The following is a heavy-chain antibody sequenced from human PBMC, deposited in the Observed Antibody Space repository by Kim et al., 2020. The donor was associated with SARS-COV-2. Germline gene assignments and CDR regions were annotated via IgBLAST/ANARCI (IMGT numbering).Heavy chain of an antibody. CDR2: IYYSGST. D-gene: IGHD3-9*01. CDR3: ARLGQDYDILTGYYYGMDV. V-gene: IGHV4-39*01. J-gene: IGHJ6*02. Sequence: SETLSLTCTVSGGSISSSSYYWGWIRQPPGKGLEWIGSIYYSGSTYYNPSLKSRVTISVDTSKNQFSLKLSSVTAADTAVYYCARLGQDYDILTGYYYGMDVWGQGTTVTVSS. CDR1: GGSISSSSYY.